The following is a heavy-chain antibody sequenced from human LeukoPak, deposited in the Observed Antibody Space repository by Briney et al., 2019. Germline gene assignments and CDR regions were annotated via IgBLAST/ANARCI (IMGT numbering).Heavy chain of an antibody. CDR1: GGSISSRTYY. D-gene: IGHD2-2*01. CDR3: ARLIVVVPAAIRLEDYFDY. CDR2: IYYSGST. Sequence: SETLSLTCTVSGGSISSRTYYWAWIRQPPGQGLEWIGNIYYSGSTYYNPSLKSRLTMSVDTSKNQFSLKLSSVTAADTAVYYCARLIVVVPAAIRLEDYFDYWGQGTLVTVSS. J-gene: IGHJ4*02. V-gene: IGHV4-39*01.